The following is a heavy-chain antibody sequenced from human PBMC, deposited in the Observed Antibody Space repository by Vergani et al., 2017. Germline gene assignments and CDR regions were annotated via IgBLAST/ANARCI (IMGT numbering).Heavy chain of an antibody. D-gene: IGHD3-10*01. V-gene: IGHV3-11*05. CDR1: GFTFSDYY. J-gene: IGHJ3*02. CDR2: ISSSSSYT. Sequence: QVQLVESGGGLVKPGGSLRLSCAASGFTFSDYYMSWIRQAPGKGLEWVSYISSSSSYTNYADSVKGRFTISRDNAKNSLYLQMNSLRAEDTAVYYCARDVDATMVREDDFDIWGQGTMVTVSS. CDR3: ARDVDATMVREDDFDI.